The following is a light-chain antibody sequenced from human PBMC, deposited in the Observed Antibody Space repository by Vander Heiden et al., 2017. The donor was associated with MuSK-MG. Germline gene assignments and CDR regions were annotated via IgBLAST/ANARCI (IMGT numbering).Light chain of an antibody. Sequence: QSALPQPACVTGSHGQSVTGSCAGTSSDVGGYNYGDWYHHHPGKAPKLMIYDVSNRPSGVSNRFSGSKACNTASQTISGREAEDEADYYSTSYTSSSRRVFGGGTKLTVL. CDR3: TSYTSSSRRV. CDR1: SSDVGGYNY. CDR2: DVS. V-gene: IGLV2-14*03. J-gene: IGLJ3*02.